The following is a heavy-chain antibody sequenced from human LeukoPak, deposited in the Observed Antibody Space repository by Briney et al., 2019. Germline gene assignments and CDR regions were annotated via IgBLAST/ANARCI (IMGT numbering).Heavy chain of an antibody. D-gene: IGHD3-22*01. V-gene: IGHV3-30-3*01. CDR2: ISYDGSEK. CDR1: GFTFSSYA. Sequence: GRSLRLSCAASGFTFSSYAMHWVRQAPGKGLEWVALISYDGSEKYYADSVKGRFTIPRDNSKNTLYLQMNSLRAEDTAVYYCTYEQRAPYYFDYWGQGTLVTVSS. J-gene: IGHJ4*02. CDR3: TYEQRAPYYFDY.